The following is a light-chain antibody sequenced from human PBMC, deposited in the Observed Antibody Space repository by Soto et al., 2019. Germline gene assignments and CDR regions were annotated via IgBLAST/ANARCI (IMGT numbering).Light chain of an antibody. J-gene: IGKJ2*01. CDR3: QQYGSSPPNT. V-gene: IGKV3-20*01. CDR2: GAS. Sequence: EIVLTQSPGTLSLSPGERATLSCRASQSVTNSYLAWYQQKPGQAPRVLIYGASSRATGIPDRFSGSGAGTDFTLTISRLEPEDFAVYYCQQYGSSPPNTFGQGTKLEIK. CDR1: QSVTNSY.